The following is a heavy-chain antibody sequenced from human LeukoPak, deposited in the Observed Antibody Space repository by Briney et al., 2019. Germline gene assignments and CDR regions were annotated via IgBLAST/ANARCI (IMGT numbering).Heavy chain of an antibody. Sequence: SETLSLTCAVYGGSFSGYYWSWIRQPPGKGLEWIGEINHSGSTNYNPSLKSRVTISVDTSKNQFSLKLSSVTAADTAVYYCASGGRGRAARHFDYWGQGTLVTVSS. V-gene: IGHV4-34*01. CDR1: GGSFSGYY. CDR2: INHSGST. CDR3: ASGGRGRAARHFDY. J-gene: IGHJ4*02. D-gene: IGHD6-6*01.